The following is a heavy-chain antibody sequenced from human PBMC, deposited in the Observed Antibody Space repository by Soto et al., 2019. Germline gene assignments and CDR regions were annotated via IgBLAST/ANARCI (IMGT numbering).Heavy chain of an antibody. Sequence: SETLYLTCAVSGGSISSGGYSWSWIRQPPGKGLEWIGYIYHSGSTYYNPSLKSRVTISVDRSKNQFSLKLSSVTAADTAVYYCARDHRGYYDSSGYPIDAFDIWGQGTMVT. CDR3: ARDHRGYYDSSGYPIDAFDI. CDR1: GGSISSGGYS. D-gene: IGHD3-22*01. V-gene: IGHV4-30-2*01. J-gene: IGHJ3*02. CDR2: IYHSGST.